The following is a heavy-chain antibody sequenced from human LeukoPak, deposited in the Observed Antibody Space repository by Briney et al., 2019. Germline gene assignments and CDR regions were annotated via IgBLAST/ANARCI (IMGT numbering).Heavy chain of an antibody. Sequence: PSETLSLTCNVSGGSISSYYWSWIRQPAGKGLEWIGEINDSGSTNYIPSLKSRVTISVDRSKNQFTLWLSSVTAADTAMYYCARATDYPWYFDYWGQGTLVTVSS. CDR2: INDSGST. J-gene: IGHJ4*02. CDR3: ARATDYPWYFDY. CDR1: GGSISSYY. V-gene: IGHV4-34*01. D-gene: IGHD4-11*01.